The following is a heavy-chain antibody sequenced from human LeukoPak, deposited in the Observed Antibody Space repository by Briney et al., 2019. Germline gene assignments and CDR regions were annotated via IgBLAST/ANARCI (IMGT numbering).Heavy chain of an antibody. CDR2: IYYSGST. V-gene: IGHV4-59*12. D-gene: IGHD6-13*01. Sequence: PSETLSLTCTVSGGSISSYYWSWIRQPPGKGLEWIGYIYYSGSTYYNPSLKSRVTISVDTSKNQFSLKLSSVTAADTAVYYCARGRHSSSWYSGFDYYYYGMDVWGQGTTVTVSS. J-gene: IGHJ6*02. CDR1: GGSISSYY. CDR3: ARGRHSSSWYSGFDYYYYGMDV.